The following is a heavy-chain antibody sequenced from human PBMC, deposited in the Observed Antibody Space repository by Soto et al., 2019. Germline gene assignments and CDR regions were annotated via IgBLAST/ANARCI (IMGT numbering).Heavy chain of an antibody. CDR2: IIPIFGTA. D-gene: IGHD2-8*01. V-gene: IGHV1-69*12. J-gene: IGHJ4*02. Sequence: QVQLVQSGAEVKKPGSSVKVSCKASGGTFSSYAISWVRQAPGQGLEWMGGIIPIFGTANYAQKVQGRVTTTAEESTSAAYLALSSLRYEDTAVYYCARDLFDASYALRTPECVFDYWGQGTLVTFSS. CDR3: ARDLFDASYALRTPECVFDY. CDR1: GGTFSSYA.